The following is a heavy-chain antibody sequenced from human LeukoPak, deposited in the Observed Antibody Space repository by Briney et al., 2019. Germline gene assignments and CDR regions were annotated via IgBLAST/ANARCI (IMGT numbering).Heavy chain of an antibody. D-gene: IGHD3-22*01. CDR3: AREAGGYLNAFDI. V-gene: IGHV4-34*01. J-gene: IGHJ3*02. Sequence: SETLSLTCAVYGGSFSGYYWSWIRQPPGKGLEWIGEINHSGSTNYNPSLKSRVTISVDTSKNQFSLRLSSVTAADTAVYYCAREAGGYLNAFDIWGQGTMVTVSS. CDR2: INHSGST. CDR1: GGSFSGYY.